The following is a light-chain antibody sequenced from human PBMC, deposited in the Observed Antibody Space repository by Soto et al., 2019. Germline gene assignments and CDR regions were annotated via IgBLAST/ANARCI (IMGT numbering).Light chain of an antibody. J-gene: IGKJ1*01. Sequence: ELVLTQSPGTLSSSPGEGVTLSCRASQSVSGSFLAWYQQKPGQAPRLLISGASSRATGIPDRFSGSGSGTDFTLTISRLEPEDFAVYYCQQYGRSSWTFGQGTKVDIK. CDR1: QSVSGSF. CDR2: GAS. V-gene: IGKV3-20*01. CDR3: QQYGRSSWT.